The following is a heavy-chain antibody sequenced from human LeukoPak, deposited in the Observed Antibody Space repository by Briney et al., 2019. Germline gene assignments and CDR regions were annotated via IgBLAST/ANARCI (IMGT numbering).Heavy chain of an antibody. CDR2: ISAYNGNT. V-gene: IGHV1-18*01. CDR1: GYTFTSYG. D-gene: IGHD2-15*01. J-gene: IGHJ5*02. CDR3: ARDGATLGYCSGGSCYSFRNWFDP. Sequence: GASVKVSCKASGYTFTSYGISWVRQAPGQGLEWMGWISAYNGNTNYAQKLQGRVTMTTDTSTSTAYMELRSLRSDDTAVYYCARDGATLGYCSGGSCYSFRNWFDPWGQGTLVTVSS.